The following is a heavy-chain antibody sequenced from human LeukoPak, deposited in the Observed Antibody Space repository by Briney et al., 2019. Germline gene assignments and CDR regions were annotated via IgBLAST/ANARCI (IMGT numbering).Heavy chain of an antibody. CDR1: GYTFTSYD. CDR2: MNPNSGNT. J-gene: IGHJ4*02. D-gene: IGHD6-13*01. CDR3: ASRPQSSSWYGGYLS. Sequence: ASVKVSCKASGYTFTSYDINRVRQPTGQGLERMGWMNPNSGNTGYAQKFQGRVTMTRNTSISTAYMELSSLRSEDTAVYYCASRPQSSSWYGGYLSWGQGTLVTVSS. V-gene: IGHV1-8*01.